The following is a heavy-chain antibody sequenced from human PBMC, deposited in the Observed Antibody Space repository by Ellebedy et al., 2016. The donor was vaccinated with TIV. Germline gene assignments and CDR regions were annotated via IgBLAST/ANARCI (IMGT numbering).Heavy chain of an antibody. J-gene: IGHJ4*02. CDR1: GFTFSDYG. CDR2: LSNDGRSK. V-gene: IGHV3-30*03. CDR3: APGETTTVKKGFGY. Sequence: GESLKISCVASGFTFSDYGMHWVRPAPGKGLEWVAVLSNDGRSKKHADSVKGRFTISRDNSKSTLYLQMDSLRADDTAVYSCAPGETTTVKKGFGYWGQGTLVTVSS. D-gene: IGHD4-17*01.